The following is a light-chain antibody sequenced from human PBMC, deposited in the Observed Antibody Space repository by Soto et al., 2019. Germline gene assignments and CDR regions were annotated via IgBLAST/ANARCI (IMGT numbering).Light chain of an antibody. Sequence: EIVLTQSPCTLSLSPGERATLSCRASQSVSNNYLAWYQQKPGQAPRLLIYGASNRATGIPDRFSGSGSGTDFTLTISRLEPEDFAVYYCQQRSSLPLTFGGGTKVDIK. CDR3: QQRSSLPLT. CDR2: GAS. CDR1: QSVSNNY. J-gene: IGKJ4*01. V-gene: IGKV3D-20*02.